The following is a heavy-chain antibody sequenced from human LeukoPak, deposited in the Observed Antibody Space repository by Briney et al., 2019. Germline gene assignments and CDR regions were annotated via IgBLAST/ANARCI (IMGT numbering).Heavy chain of an antibody. CDR2: FDPEDGET. Sequence: ASVKVSCKVSGYTLTELSMHWVRQAPGKGLEWTGGFDPEDGETIYAQKFQGRVTMTEDTSTDTAYMELSSLRSEDTAVYYCATDIVVVPAAIRDYWGQGTLVTVSS. J-gene: IGHJ4*02. D-gene: IGHD2-2*01. V-gene: IGHV1-24*01. CDR3: ATDIVVVPAAIRDY. CDR1: GYTLTELS.